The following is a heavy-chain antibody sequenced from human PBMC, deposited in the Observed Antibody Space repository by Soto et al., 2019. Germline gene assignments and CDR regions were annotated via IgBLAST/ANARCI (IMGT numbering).Heavy chain of an antibody. J-gene: IGHJ6*03. CDR1: GGSISRSSYY. V-gene: IGHV4-39*01. D-gene: IGHD6-13*01. CDR3: ARQMYSSSWYESNYYYYYMDV. CDR2: IYYSGST. Sequence: SETLSLTCTVPGGSISRSSYYWGWIRQPPGKGLEWIGSIYYSGSTYYNPSLKSRVTISVDTSKNQFSLKLSSVTAADTAVYYCARQMYSSSWYESNYYYYYMDVWGQGTTVTVSS.